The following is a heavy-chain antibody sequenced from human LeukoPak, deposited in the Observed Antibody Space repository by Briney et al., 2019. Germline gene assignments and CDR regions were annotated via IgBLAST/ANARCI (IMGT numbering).Heavy chain of an antibody. V-gene: IGHV3-23*01. J-gene: IGHJ4*02. CDR2: ISGSGNST. CDR3: AEDRASYHDTSGSDY. Sequence: GGSLSLSCAASGFTFNNYVMNWVRQAPGKGLEWVSGISGSGNSTYYVDSVKGRFTISRDNPKNTLYLQMNSLRAGDTAIYYGAEDRASYHDTSGSDYWGQGTLVTVSS. D-gene: IGHD3-22*01. CDR1: GFTFNNYV.